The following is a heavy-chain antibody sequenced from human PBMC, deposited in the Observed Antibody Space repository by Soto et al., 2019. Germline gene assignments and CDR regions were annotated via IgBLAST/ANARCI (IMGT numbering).Heavy chain of an antibody. CDR3: ARGMSARSGFGDL. CDR1: GTALSHAS. CDR2: LNGDGSGI. V-gene: IGHV3-74*01. D-gene: IGHD3-16*01. Sequence: AASKIPSSASSGTALSHASMHLLRQAVEKRKERGTHLNGDGSGITYADYVKGRFTISRDNAKDTLYLQLNSLRVEDTAVYYCARGMSARSGFGDLCAQGPLVAVSS. J-gene: IGHJ5*02.